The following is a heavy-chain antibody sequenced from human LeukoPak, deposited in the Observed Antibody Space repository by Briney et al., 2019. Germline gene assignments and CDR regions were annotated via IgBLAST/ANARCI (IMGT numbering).Heavy chain of an antibody. Sequence: QSGGSLRLSCAASGFTFSSYAMSWVRQAPGKGLEWVAVISYDGSNKYYADSVKGRFTISRDNSKNTLYLQMNSLRAEDTAVYYCAKERYDAVVVTAEFSLVGDWGQGTLVTVSS. CDR3: AKERYDAVVVTAEFSLVGD. V-gene: IGHV3-30*18. CDR2: ISYDGSNK. J-gene: IGHJ4*02. D-gene: IGHD2-21*02. CDR1: GFTFSSYA.